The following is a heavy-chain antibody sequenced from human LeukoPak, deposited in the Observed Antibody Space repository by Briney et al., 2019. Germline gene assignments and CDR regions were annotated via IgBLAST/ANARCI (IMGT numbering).Heavy chain of an antibody. CDR3: AKDQYSNYFRGADF. CDR1: GFTFSSYA. CDR2: ISYDGSNK. J-gene: IGHJ4*02. Sequence: PGGSLRLSCAASGFTFSSYAMHWVRQAPGKGLEWVAVISYDGSNKYYADSVKGRFTISRDNSKNTVYLQMHSLRAEDTAVYSCAKDQYSNYFRGADFWGQGTLVTVSS. D-gene: IGHD4-11*01. V-gene: IGHV3-30-3*01.